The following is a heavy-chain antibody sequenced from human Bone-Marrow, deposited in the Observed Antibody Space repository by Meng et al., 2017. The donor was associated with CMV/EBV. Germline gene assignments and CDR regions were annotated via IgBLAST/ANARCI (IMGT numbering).Heavy chain of an antibody. J-gene: IGHJ4*02. D-gene: IGHD6-19*01. Sequence: ESLKISCTVSGGSISSSSYYWAWIRQPPGKGLEWIGSIYYSGSTYYNPSLKSRVTMSVDTSKNQFSLKLSSVTAADTAVFYCASDSSGYYFFDAWGQGTLVTVYS. V-gene: IGHV4-39*01. CDR3: ASDSSGYYFFDA. CDR2: IYYSGST. CDR1: GGSISSSSYY.